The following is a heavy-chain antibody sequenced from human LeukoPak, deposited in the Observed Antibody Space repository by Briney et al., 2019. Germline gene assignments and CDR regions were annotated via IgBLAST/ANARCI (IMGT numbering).Heavy chain of an antibody. CDR1: GGSISSGGYY. CDR3: ARFVGGSGYPIDY. D-gene: IGHD3-22*01. Sequence: SQTLSLTCTVSGGSISSGGYYGSWIRQHPGKGLEWIGYIYYSGSTYYNPSLKSRVTISVDTSKNQFSLKLSSVTAADTAVYYCARFVGGSGYPIDYWGQGTLVTVSS. CDR2: IYYSGST. J-gene: IGHJ4*02. V-gene: IGHV4-31*03.